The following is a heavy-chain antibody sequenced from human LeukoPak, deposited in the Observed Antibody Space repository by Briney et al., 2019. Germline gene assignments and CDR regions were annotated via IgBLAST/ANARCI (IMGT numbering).Heavy chain of an antibody. V-gene: IGHV3-23*01. Sequence: GGSLRLSCAASGFTFSDYYMDWVRQAPGKGLEWVSAISGSGGSIYYADSVKGRFTISRDNSKNTLYLQMNSLRAEDTAVYYCAKEGAVVAATPSPYYFDYWGQGTLVTVSS. J-gene: IGHJ4*02. CDR2: ISGSGGSI. D-gene: IGHD2-15*01. CDR1: GFTFSDYY. CDR3: AKEGAVVAATPSPYYFDY.